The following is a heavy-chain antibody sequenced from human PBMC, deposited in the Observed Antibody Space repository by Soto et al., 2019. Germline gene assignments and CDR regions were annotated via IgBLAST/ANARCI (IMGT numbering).Heavy chain of an antibody. J-gene: IGHJ4*02. CDR1: GYSFTSYW. Sequence: GESLKISCKGSGYSFTSYWIGWVRQMPGKGLEWMGIIYPGDSDTRYSPSFQGQVTISADKSISTAYLQWSSLKASDTAMYYCARGPRPYYYDSSGRPILWGQGTLVTVSS. V-gene: IGHV5-51*01. CDR2: IYPGDSDT. D-gene: IGHD3-22*01. CDR3: ARGPRPYYYDSSGRPIL.